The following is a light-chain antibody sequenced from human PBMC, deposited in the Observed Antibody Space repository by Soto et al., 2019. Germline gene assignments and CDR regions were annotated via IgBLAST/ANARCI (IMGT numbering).Light chain of an antibody. V-gene: IGLV2-14*01. Sequence: QSVLTQPASVSASPGQSITISCTGGKNDIGSSDYVSWYQQHPGKAPKLIIYGVSNRPSGTSDRFSGSKSGNTASLTISGLQAEDEADYYCSSATSSNTLVFGGGTKLTVL. CDR2: GVS. J-gene: IGLJ3*02. CDR1: KNDIGSSDY. CDR3: SSATSSNTLV.